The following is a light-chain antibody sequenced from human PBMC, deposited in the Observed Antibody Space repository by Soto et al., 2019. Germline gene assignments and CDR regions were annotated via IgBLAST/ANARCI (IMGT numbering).Light chain of an antibody. Sequence: DIVMTQSPDSLAVSLGERATINCKSSQSVLYSPNNKNYLAWYQHKPGQPPKMLIYWASIRESGVTDRFSGSRSGTDFTLTISSLKSEDVAFYYCQQYYTNSWSFGQGTXV. CDR3: QQYYTNSWS. CDR2: WAS. J-gene: IGKJ1*01. V-gene: IGKV4-1*01. CDR1: QSVLYSPNNKNY.